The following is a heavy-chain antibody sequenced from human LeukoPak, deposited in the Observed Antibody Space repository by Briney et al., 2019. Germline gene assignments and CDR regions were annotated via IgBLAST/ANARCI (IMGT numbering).Heavy chain of an antibody. Sequence: GGSLRLSCAASGFTFSDYYMSWIRQAPGKGLEWVSYISSSGSTIYYADSVKGRFAISRDNAKNSLYLQMNSLRAEDTAVYYCARASVVTAPFDPWGQGTLVTVSS. CDR2: ISSSGSTI. CDR3: ARASVVTAPFDP. J-gene: IGHJ5*02. V-gene: IGHV3-11*04. D-gene: IGHD2-21*02. CDR1: GFTFSDYY.